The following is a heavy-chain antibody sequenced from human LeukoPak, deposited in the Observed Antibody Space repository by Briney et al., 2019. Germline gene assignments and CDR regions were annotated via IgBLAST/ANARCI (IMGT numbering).Heavy chain of an antibody. CDR1: GFTFSSYS. CDR3: ARDEQIQLWLSKVYYYYGMDV. D-gene: IGHD5-18*01. CDR2: ISSSSSTI. J-gene: IGHJ6*02. V-gene: IGHV3-48*02. Sequence: GGSLRLSCAASGFTFSSYSMNWVRQAPGKGLEWASYISSSSSTIYYADSVKGRFTISRDNAKNSLYLQMNSLRDEDTAVYYCARDEQIQLWLSKVYYYYGMDVWGQGTTVTVSS.